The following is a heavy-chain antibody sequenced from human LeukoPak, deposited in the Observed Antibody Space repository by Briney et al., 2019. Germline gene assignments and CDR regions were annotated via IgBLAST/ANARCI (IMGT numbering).Heavy chain of an antibody. V-gene: IGHV3-23*01. J-gene: IGHJ4*02. CDR3: ARAPVTSRRGAFCYPFDL. Sequence: GGSLRLSCEASGFTYSYGFSFSYVCMTWVRQAPGKGLEWVSATSSSDDGTYHADSVRGRFTIYRDNFRNTLYLQMNRLRVEDAALYYCARAPVTSRRGAFCYPFDLWGQGVLVTVSS. CDR1: GFTYSYGFSFSYV. CDR2: TSSSDDGT. D-gene: IGHD2-21*01.